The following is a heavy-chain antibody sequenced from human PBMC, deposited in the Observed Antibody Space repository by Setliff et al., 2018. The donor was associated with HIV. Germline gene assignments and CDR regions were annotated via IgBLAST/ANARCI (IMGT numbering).Heavy chain of an antibody. CDR2: IIAISGTP. V-gene: IGHV1-69*13. CDR3: ARDWLPRVLRY. D-gene: IGHD5-12*01. Sequence: ASVKVSCKASGGTFSSYAISWVRQTPGQGLEWMGGIIAISGTPNYAQKFQGRVTITADESTSTAYMELSSLRSEDTAVYYCARDWLPRVLRYWGQGTLVTVS. J-gene: IGHJ4*02. CDR1: GGTFSSYA.